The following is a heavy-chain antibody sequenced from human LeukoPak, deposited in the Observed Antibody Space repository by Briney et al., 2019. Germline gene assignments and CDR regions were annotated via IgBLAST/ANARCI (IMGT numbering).Heavy chain of an antibody. Sequence: GASVKVSCKASGGTFSSYAISWVRQAPGQGLKWMGRIIPIFGTANYAQKFQGRVTITTDESTSTAYMELSSLRSEDTAVYYCARVPYDYVWGSYRLGPLWYWGQGTLVTVSS. D-gene: IGHD3-16*02. CDR1: GGTFSSYA. CDR3: ARVPYDYVWGSYRLGPLWY. J-gene: IGHJ4*02. CDR2: IIPIFGTA. V-gene: IGHV1-69*05.